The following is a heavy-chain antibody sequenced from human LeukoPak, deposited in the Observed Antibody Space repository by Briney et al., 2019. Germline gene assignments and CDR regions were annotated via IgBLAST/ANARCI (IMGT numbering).Heavy chain of an antibody. V-gene: IGHV1-69*06. CDR1: GGTFSSYD. D-gene: IGHD2-2*01. CDR3: AGGRTDIVVVPATLRNYYFDY. CDR2: IMPMFGKT. J-gene: IGHJ4*02. Sequence: ASVKVSCKASGGTFSSYDISWVRQAPGQGLEWMGGIMPMFGKTNYAQKFQGRVTTTADKATSTAYMELSSLRSEDTAVYYCAGGRTDIVVVPATLRNYYFDYWGQGTLVTVSS.